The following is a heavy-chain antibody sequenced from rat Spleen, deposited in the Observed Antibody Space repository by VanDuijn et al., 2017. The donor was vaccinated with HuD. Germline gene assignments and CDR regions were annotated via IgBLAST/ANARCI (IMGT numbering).Heavy chain of an antibody. CDR2: ITNTGGST. V-gene: IGHV5-31*01. Sequence: EVQLVESGGGLVQPGRSLKLSCVASGFTFNNYWMTWIRQAPGKGLEWVASITNTGGSTYYPDSMKGRFTISRDNAESTLYLQMNSLRSEDTATYYCGKDMNYYSTYPFYVMGDWGQGASVTVSS. CDR3: GKDMNYYSTYPFYVMGD. J-gene: IGHJ4*01. CDR1: GFTFNNYW. D-gene: IGHD1-2*01.